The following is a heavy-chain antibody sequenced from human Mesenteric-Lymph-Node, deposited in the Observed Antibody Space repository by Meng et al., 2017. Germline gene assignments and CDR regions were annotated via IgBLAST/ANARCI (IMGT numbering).Heavy chain of an antibody. J-gene: IGHJ4*02. V-gene: IGHV3-53*01. Sequence: GESLKISCVASGLTLSNYWMNWVRQAPGKGLEWVSVIYSDGSRYYADSVKGRFSISRDNSKNTLYLHMNSLRAEDTAVYYCAREQYESRGHWGQGTLVTVSS. CDR3: AREQYESRGH. D-gene: IGHD3-22*01. CDR2: IYSDGSR. CDR1: GLTLSNYW.